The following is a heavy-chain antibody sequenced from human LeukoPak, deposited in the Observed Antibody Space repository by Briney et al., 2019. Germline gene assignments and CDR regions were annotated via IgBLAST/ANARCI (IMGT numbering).Heavy chain of an antibody. V-gene: IGHV3-15*01. Sequence: GGSLRLSCAASGLTFSDAWMSWVRQAPGKGLEWVGRIKSKTDGGTTDYAAPVKGRFTISRDDSKNTLHLQMNSLKNEDTDAYYCTTCLRWWATSDYWGQGTLVTVSS. CDR1: GLTFSDAW. CDR3: TTCLRWWATSDY. CDR2: IKSKTDGGTT. J-gene: IGHJ4*02. D-gene: IGHD4-23*01.